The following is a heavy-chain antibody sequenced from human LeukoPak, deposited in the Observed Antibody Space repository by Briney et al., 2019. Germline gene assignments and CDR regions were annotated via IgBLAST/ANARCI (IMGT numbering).Heavy chain of an antibody. Sequence: GGSLRLSCAASGFTFSSYAMSWVRQAPGKGLEWVSAISGSGGSTYYADSVKGRFTTSRDNSKNTLYLQMNSLRAEDTAVYYCAKEERLGELSLYPFDYWGQGTLVTVSS. V-gene: IGHV3-23*01. J-gene: IGHJ4*02. D-gene: IGHD3-16*02. CDR3: AKEERLGELSLYPFDY. CDR2: ISGSGGST. CDR1: GFTFSSYA.